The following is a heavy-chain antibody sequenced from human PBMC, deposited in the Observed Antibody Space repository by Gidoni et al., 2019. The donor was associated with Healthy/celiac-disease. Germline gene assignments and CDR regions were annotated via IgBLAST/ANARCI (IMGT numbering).Heavy chain of an antibody. D-gene: IGHD3-10*01. CDR2: ISYDGSNK. CDR1: GFTFSRYA. Sequence: QVQLVESGGGVVQPGRSLRLSCAASGFTFSRYAIHWVRQAPGKGLEWVAVISYDGSNKYYADSVKGRFTISRDNSKNTLYLQMNSLRAEDTAVYYCARDRYYYGSGSYYKGNIQGDYYGMDVWGQGTTVTVSS. CDR3: ARDRYYYGSGSYYKGNIQGDYYGMDV. J-gene: IGHJ6*02. V-gene: IGHV3-30-3*01.